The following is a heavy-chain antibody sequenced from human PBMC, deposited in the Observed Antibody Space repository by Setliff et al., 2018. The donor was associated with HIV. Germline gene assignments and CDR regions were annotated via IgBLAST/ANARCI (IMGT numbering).Heavy chain of an antibody. V-gene: IGHV4-61*09. D-gene: IGHD2-15*01. Sequence: SETLSLTCTVSGGSISRGDYYWNWIRQPAGKGLEWIGHIYTSGSTSGSTYYNPSLKSRVIISVDMSKNQFSLKLSSVTAADTAVYYCARERSGGSCYSCNYYYMDVWGKGTTVTVSS. CDR2: IYTSGSTSGST. CDR1: GGSISRGDYY. CDR3: ARERSGGSCYSCNYYYMDV. J-gene: IGHJ6*03.